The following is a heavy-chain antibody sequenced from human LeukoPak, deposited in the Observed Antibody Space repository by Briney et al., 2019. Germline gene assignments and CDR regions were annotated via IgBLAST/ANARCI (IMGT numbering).Heavy chain of an antibody. D-gene: IGHD6-13*01. CDR3: AREGGSNWYLFHFDY. CDR2: INPNGGGR. Sequence: GASVKVSCKASGYTFTGYYMHWVRQAPGQGLEWMGRINPNGGGRSFARRFQDRVTMTRDMSTRTVYMELSRLTSEDTAIYYCAREGGSNWYLFHFDYWGQGTLVTASA. V-gene: IGHV1-2*06. J-gene: IGHJ4*02. CDR1: GYTFTGYY.